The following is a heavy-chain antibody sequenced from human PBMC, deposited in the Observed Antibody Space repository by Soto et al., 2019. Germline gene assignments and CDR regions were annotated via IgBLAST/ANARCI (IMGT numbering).Heavy chain of an antibody. Sequence: QVQLVESGGGVVQPGRSLRLSCAASGFTFNSYAMHWVRQAPGRGLEWVAVISYDGSNKYYADSVKGRFTISRDNSKNTRYLQMNSLRADDTAMYYCASVQLAVLRGVLAYWGQGTLVTVSS. V-gene: IGHV3-30-3*01. CDR2: ISYDGSNK. CDR1: GFTFNSYA. D-gene: IGHD1-1*01. CDR3: ASVQLAVLRGVLAY. J-gene: IGHJ4*02.